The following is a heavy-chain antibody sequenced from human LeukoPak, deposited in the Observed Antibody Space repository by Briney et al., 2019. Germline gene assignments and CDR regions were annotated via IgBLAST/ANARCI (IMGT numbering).Heavy chain of an antibody. CDR3: AKSPIVTVRGVIFDY. CDR2: IKQDGSEK. V-gene: IGHV3-7*01. D-gene: IGHD3-10*01. CDR1: GFTFSSYW. J-gene: IGHJ4*02. Sequence: GGSLRLSCVASGFTFSSYWMSWVRQAPGKGLEWVANIKQDGSEKYYVVSVKGRFTISRDNTKNSLCLQMNSLRAEDTAVYYCAKSPIVTVRGVIFDYWGQGTLVTVSS.